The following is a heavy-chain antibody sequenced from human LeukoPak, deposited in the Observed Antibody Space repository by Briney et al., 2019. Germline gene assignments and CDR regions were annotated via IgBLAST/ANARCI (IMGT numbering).Heavy chain of an antibody. CDR3: ARVGYYDTTNHYFDY. J-gene: IGHJ4*02. CDR2: ISKTGTT. Sequence: PSQTLSLTCNVSGVSISYATYQWTWIRQSAGKGLEWIGLISKTGTTNYNPSHWSRVTISIDTTKNQFSLKLTSVTAADTAVYFCARVGYYDTTNHYFDYWGQGTLVTVSS. CDR1: GVSISYATYQ. D-gene: IGHD3-22*01. V-gene: IGHV4-61*02.